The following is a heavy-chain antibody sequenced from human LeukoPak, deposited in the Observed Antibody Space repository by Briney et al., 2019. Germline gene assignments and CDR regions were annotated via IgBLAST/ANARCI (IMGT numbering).Heavy chain of an antibody. CDR2: IRYDGSNK. V-gene: IGHV3-30*02. CDR3: AKDTHIVVVTAIRSPVDY. CDR1: GFTFSTYG. Sequence: PGGSLRLSCAASGFTFSTYGMHWVRQAPGKGLEWVAFIRYDGSNKYYADSVKGRFTISRDNSKNTLYLQMNSLRAEDTAVYYCAKDTHIVVVTAIRSPVDYWGQGTLVTVSS. J-gene: IGHJ4*02. D-gene: IGHD2-21*02.